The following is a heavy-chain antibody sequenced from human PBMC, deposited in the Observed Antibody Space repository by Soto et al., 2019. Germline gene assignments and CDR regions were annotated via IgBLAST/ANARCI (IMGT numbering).Heavy chain of an antibody. D-gene: IGHD5-12*01. Sequence: PGGSLRLSCAASGFTFSSYAMHWVRQAPGKGLEWVAVISYDGSNKYYADSVKGRFTISRDNSKNTLYLQMNSLRAEDTAVYYCARDPRRGYSGYDAFHIWGQGTMVTVS. CDR1: GFTFSSYA. J-gene: IGHJ3*02. CDR2: ISYDGSNK. V-gene: IGHV3-30-3*01. CDR3: ARDPRRGYSGYDAFHI.